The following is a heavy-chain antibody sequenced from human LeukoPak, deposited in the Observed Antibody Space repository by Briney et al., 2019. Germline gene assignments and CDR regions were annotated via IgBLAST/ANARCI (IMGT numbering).Heavy chain of an antibody. J-gene: IGHJ4*02. CDR1: GYTFTSYY. V-gene: IGHV1-46*01. D-gene: IGHD4-11*01. Sequence: ASVKVSCKASGYTFTSYYMHWVRQAPGQGLEWMGIINPSGGSTSYAQKFQGRVTMTRDTSTSTVYMELSSLRSEDTAVYYCASSTVTTAALDYWGQETLVTVSS. CDR3: ASSTVTTAALDY. CDR2: INPSGGST.